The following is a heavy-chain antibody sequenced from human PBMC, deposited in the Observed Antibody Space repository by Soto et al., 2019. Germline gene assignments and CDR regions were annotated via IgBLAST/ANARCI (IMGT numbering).Heavy chain of an antibody. CDR2: ISYDGSNK. CDR3: AKDRVGPSDY. Sequence: SLRLSWAASGFTFGSYGMHWVRQAPGKGLEWVAVISYDGSNKYYADSVKGRFTISRDNSKNTLYLQMKSLRAEETAVYYCAKDRVGPSDYWGQGTLVTVSS. J-gene: IGHJ4*02. D-gene: IGHD1-26*01. CDR1: GFTFGSYG. V-gene: IGHV3-30*18.